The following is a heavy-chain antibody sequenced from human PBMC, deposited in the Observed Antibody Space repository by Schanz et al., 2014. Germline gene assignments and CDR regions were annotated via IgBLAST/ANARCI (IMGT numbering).Heavy chain of an antibody. CDR1: GFTFSDYY. CDR3: AKDSTHIDIVLVPTAIDY. CDR2: IATSSSTR. V-gene: IGHV3-11*04. Sequence: QVQLVESGGGLVKPGGSLRLSCAASGFTFSDYYMSWIRQAPGKGLEWVSYIATSSSTRHYADSVKGRVTISRDNAKNSVSLQMRRLRVEDTAVYYCAKDSTHIDIVLVPTAIDYWGQGTLVTVSS. D-gene: IGHD2-2*01. J-gene: IGHJ4*02.